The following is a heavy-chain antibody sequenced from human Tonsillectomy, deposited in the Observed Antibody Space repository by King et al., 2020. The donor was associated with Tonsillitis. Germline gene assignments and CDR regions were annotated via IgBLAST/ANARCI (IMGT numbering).Heavy chain of an antibody. Sequence: QLVQSGGGLVKPGGSLRLSCAASGFTFSDYYMSWIRQAPGKGLEWVSYISSSSSYTNYADSVKGRFTISRDNAKNSLYLQMNSLRAEDTAVYYCAREGNFASRYAFDIWGHGTMVTVSS. CDR2: ISSSSSYT. V-gene: IGHV3-11*05. J-gene: IGHJ3*02. CDR3: AREGNFASRYAFDI. CDR1: GFTFSDYY.